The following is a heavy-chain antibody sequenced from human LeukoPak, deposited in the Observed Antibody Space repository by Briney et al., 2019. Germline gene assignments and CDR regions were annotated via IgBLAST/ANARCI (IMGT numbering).Heavy chain of an antibody. J-gene: IGHJ4*02. Sequence: ASVKVSCKVSGYTLTELSMHWVRQAPGKGLEWMGGFDPEDGETIYAQKSQGRVTMTEDTSTDTAYMELSSLRSEDTAVYYCATDLYDSSGYYHGLDYWGQGTLVTVSS. CDR3: ATDLYDSSGYYHGLDY. CDR2: FDPEDGET. V-gene: IGHV1-24*01. CDR1: GYTLTELS. D-gene: IGHD3-22*01.